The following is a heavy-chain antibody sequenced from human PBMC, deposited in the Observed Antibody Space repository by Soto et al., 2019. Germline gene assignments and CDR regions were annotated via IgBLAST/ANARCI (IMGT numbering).Heavy chain of an antibody. J-gene: IGHJ4*02. D-gene: IGHD1-26*01. CDR2: INHSGST. CDR1: GGSFSGYY. V-gene: IGHV4-34*01. CDR3: ARSEATGLDH. Sequence: SETLSLTCAVYGGSFSGYYWSWIRQPPGKGLEWIGEINHSGSTNYNPSLKSRVTISVDTSKNQFSLKLSSVTAADTAVYYCARSEATGLDHWGQGTLVTVSS.